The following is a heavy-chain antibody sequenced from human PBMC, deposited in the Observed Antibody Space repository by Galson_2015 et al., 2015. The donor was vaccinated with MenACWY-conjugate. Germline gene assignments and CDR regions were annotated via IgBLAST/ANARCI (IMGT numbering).Heavy chain of an antibody. J-gene: IGHJ6*02. V-gene: IGHV1-24*01. D-gene: IGHD2-15*01. CDR1: GYSLSDLS. Sequence: SVKVSCKVSGYSLSDLSMHWVRQAPGRGLEWMGGFDPEDGKRIYGANFQGRVTLTEDSSTDTAYMEFSSLRSEDTAVYFCAIVRVGYGHGGSCDGLDVWGQGTTVTVSS. CDR2: FDPEDGKR. CDR3: AIVRVGYGHGGSCDGLDV.